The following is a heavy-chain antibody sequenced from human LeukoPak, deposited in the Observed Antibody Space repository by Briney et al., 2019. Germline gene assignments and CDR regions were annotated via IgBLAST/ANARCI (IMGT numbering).Heavy chain of an antibody. Sequence: PGGSLRLSCAGSGFTFSSYAMSWVRQAPGQGLEWVSVISDSGDYTSYADSVRGRFTISRDNSRNTLYLQMISLRPEDTAVYYCAKDTSIGKYCTNGVCSPFDYWDQGTLVTVSS. CDR1: GFTFSSYA. CDR3: AKDTSIGKYCTNGVCSPFDY. D-gene: IGHD2-8*01. CDR2: ISDSGDYT. V-gene: IGHV3-23*01. J-gene: IGHJ4*02.